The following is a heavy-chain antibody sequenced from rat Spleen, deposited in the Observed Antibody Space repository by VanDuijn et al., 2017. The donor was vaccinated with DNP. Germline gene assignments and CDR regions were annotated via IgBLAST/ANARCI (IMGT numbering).Heavy chain of an antibody. CDR1: GFSFSDYD. CDR3: TKDAFDY. V-gene: IGHV5S14*01. J-gene: IGHJ2*01. Sequence: EVQVVESGGGLVQPGGSLKLSCAASGFSFSDYDMAWVRQTPTKGLEWVASINTSGGKTYYRDSVKGRFTISRDNGKSTLYLQMESLRSEDTATYYCTKDAFDYWGQGVMVTVSS. CDR2: INTSGGKT.